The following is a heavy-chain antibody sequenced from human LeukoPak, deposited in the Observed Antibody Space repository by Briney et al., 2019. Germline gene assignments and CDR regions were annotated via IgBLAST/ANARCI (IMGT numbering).Heavy chain of an antibody. CDR3: ARRAPLSGESFDY. CDR2: IYPGDSDT. J-gene: IGHJ4*02. CDR1: GYSSTSYW. V-gene: IGHV5-51*01. Sequence: GESLKISCKGSGYSSTSYWIGWWRQMPGRDVEGWVIIYPGDSDTRYSPSFQGQVTMSADKSINTAYLQWSSLKASDTAMYYCARRAPLSGESFDYWGQGTLVTVSS. D-gene: IGHD4-17*01.